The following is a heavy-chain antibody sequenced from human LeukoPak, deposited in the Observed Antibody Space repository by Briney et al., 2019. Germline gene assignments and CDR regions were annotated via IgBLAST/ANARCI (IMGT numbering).Heavy chain of an antibody. CDR2: INHSGST. D-gene: IGHD4-23*01. CDR1: GGSFSGYY. Sequence: PSETLSLTCAVYGGSFSGYYWSWIRLPPGKGLEWIGEINHSGSTNYNPSLKSRVTISVDTSKNQFSLKLSSVTAADTAVYYCARGQTPFDYWGQGTLVTVSS. CDR3: ARGQTPFDY. V-gene: IGHV4-34*01. J-gene: IGHJ4*02.